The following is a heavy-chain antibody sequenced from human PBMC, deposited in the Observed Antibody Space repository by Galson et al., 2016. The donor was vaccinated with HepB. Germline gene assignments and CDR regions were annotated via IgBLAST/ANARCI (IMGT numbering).Heavy chain of an antibody. CDR1: GITFRDHY. Sequence: LRLSCAASGITFRDHYMSWIRQVPGKGLEWIAYISNTGNTIYYADSVKGRFTISRDNAKNSVFLQMNSLRSEDTAPYYCATGSNYVIVPGSFEFWGQGTLVAVSS. CDR3: ATGSNYVIVPGSFEF. J-gene: IGHJ3*01. D-gene: IGHD3-10*01. CDR2: ISNTGNTI. V-gene: IGHV3-11*01.